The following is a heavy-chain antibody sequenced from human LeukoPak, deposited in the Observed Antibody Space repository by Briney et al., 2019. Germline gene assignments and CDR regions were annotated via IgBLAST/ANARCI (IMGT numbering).Heavy chain of an antibody. CDR3: AKVKQQLVRTYYYYKDV. V-gene: IGHV3-23*01. CDR2: ISGSGGST. CDR1: GFTFSSYA. J-gene: IGHJ6*03. D-gene: IGHD6-13*01. Sequence: GGSLRLSCAAAGFTFSSYAKSWVRQAPGKGLEWVSAISGSGGSTYYADSVKGRFTISRDNSKNTLYLQMNSLRAEDTAVYYCAKVKQQLVRTYYYYKDVWGKGTTVTVSS.